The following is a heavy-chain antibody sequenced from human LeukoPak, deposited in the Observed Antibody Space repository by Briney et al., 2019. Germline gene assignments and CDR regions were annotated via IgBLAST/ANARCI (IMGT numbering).Heavy chain of an antibody. D-gene: IGHD5-18*01. J-gene: IGHJ4*02. CDR3: VRPIRGYSFDYYDY. Sequence: PSETLSLTCTVSGGSITSSYWSWIRQPPGKGLEWIGCIYYSGSTNHNPSLKSRVTMSVDTSKNQFSLKLTSVTAADTAVYYCVRPIRGYSFDYYDYWGQGTLVAVSS. CDR2: IYYSGST. V-gene: IGHV4-59*01. CDR1: GGSITSSY.